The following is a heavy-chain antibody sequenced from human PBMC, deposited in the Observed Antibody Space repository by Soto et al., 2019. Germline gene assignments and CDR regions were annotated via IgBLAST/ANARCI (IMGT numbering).Heavy chain of an antibody. V-gene: IGHV1-69*08. CDR2: IIPFLGVT. D-gene: IGHD3-10*01. CDR3: TTDCESTVSTWGFRGQ. CDR1: GGTFSPYT. J-gene: IGHJ4*02. Sequence: QVQLVQSGAEVKKPGSSVKISCKASGGTFSPYTINWVRQAPGQGLEWMGRIIPFLGVTNYAQKFQDRFTITADPSTITAYMELSSRRFEDTAVYYCTTDCESTVSTWGFRGQWGQGTPVTVSS.